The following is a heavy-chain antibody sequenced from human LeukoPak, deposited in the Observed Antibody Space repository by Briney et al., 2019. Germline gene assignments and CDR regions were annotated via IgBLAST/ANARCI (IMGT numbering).Heavy chain of an antibody. D-gene: IGHD5-18*01. CDR2: ISYGGSNK. CDR3: AKLTTAMAYYFDY. J-gene: IGHJ4*02. CDR1: GFTFSSYG. Sequence: GGSLRLSCAVSGFTFSSYGMHWVRQAPGKGLEWVAVISYGGSNKYYADSVKGRFTISRDNSKNTLYLQMNSLRAEDTAVYYCAKLTTAMAYYFDYWGQGTLVTVSS. V-gene: IGHV3-30*18.